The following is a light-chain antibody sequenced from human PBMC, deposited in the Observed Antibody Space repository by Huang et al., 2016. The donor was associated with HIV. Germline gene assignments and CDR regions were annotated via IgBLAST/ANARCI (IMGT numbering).Light chain of an antibody. J-gene: IGKJ5*01. Sequence: EIVLTQSPGTLSLSPGERATLTCRASQSIGNNYLAWYQQKPGQAPRHLIYGASSRATGVPDRYSGSGSGTDFTLNINRLEPEDFAVYYCQQYDVSPPITFGQGTRLEIK. CDR2: GAS. V-gene: IGKV3-20*01. CDR1: QSIGNNY. CDR3: QQYDVSPPIT.